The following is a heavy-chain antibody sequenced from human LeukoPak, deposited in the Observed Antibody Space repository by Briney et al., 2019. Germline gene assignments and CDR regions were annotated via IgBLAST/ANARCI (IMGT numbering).Heavy chain of an antibody. V-gene: IGHV1-24*01. Sequence: ASVKVSCKVSGYTLTELSMHWVRQAPGKGLEWMGGFDPEDGETIYAQKFQGRVTMTEDTSTDTAYMELSSLRSEDTAVYYCATPHDSSGYYLFDYWGQGTLVTVSS. CDR1: GYTLTELS. CDR2: FDPEDGET. CDR3: ATPHDSSGYYLFDY. J-gene: IGHJ4*02. D-gene: IGHD3-22*01.